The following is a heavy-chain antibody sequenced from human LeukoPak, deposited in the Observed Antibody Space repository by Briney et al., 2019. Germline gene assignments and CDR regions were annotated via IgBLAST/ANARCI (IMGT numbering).Heavy chain of an antibody. D-gene: IGHD3-22*01. V-gene: IGHV4-34*01. CDR2: INHSGST. J-gene: IGHJ4*02. CDR1: GGSFSGYY. Sequence: SETLSLTCAVYGGSFSGYYWSRIRQPPGKGLKWIGEINHSGSTNYNPSLKSRVTISVDTSKNQFSLKLSSVTAADTAVYYCARVGDSRVYYFDYWGQGTLVTVSS. CDR3: ARVGDSRVYYFDY.